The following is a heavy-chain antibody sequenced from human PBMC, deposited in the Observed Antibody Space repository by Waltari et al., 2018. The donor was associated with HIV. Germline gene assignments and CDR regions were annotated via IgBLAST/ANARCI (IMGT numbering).Heavy chain of an antibody. D-gene: IGHD3-10*01. CDR3: ARGHTFYYKSGGYTGPEYFPQ. Sequence: VELLQSGAEVKKPGSSVKVSCKASGDSFDNYAVNWVRQAPGRGLQWIGGIIPLFGTTKISQKFQGGITLMADESANTAYMELRNLRSDDTAVYYCARGHTFYYKSGGYTGPEYFPQWGQGTLVSVSS. J-gene: IGHJ1*01. CDR2: IIPLFGTT. V-gene: IGHV1-69*01. CDR1: GDSFDNYA.